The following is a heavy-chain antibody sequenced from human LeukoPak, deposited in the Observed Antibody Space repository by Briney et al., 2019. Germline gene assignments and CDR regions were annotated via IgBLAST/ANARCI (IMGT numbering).Heavy chain of an antibody. J-gene: IGHJ4*02. D-gene: IGHD3-3*01. CDR3: ASLIHYDFWSGFDY. Sequence: ASVKVSCKASGYTFTSYYMHWVRQAPGKGLEWMGRMNPSGGGTSYAQKFQGRVCMSRYTSTSTVYMELISLRAEGTAVYYCASLIHYDFWSGFDYWGQGTLVTVSS. CDR2: MNPSGGGT. CDR1: GYTFTSYY. V-gene: IGHV1-46*01.